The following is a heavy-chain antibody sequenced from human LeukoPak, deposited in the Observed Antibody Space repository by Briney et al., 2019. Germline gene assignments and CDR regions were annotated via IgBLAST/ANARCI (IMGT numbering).Heavy chain of an antibody. D-gene: IGHD6-19*01. V-gene: IGHV3-64*01. J-gene: IGHJ4*02. CDR3: ARAPSSYSSGWYDY. CDR2: ISSNGGST. Sequence: PGGSLRLSCAASGFTFSSYAMHWVRQAPGKGLEYVSSISSNGGSTYYANSVKGRFTISRDNSKNTLYLQMGSLRAEDMAVYYCARAPSSYSSGWYDYWGQGTLVTVSS. CDR1: GFTFSSYA.